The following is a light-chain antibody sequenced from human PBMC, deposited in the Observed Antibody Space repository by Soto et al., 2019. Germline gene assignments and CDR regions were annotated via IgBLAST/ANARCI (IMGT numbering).Light chain of an antibody. CDR2: GAS. V-gene: IGKV3-15*01. CDR1: QSLTTY. Sequence: EVVMTQSPATLSVSPGETATLSCRASQSLTTYLAWYQQKPDQAPRLLIYGASTRATGRPARFSGSGSGTELTLTISSLQSEDFAVYYCQQYHIWPGTFGQGTKVDIK. J-gene: IGKJ1*01. CDR3: QQYHIWPGT.